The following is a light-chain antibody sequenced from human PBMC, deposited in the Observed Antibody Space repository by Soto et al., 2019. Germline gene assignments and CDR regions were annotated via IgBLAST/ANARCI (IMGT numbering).Light chain of an antibody. CDR1: QSIRSW. CDR3: QQFYTYPWT. CDR2: DAS. Sequence: DIQMTQSPSTLSASLGDRVTFTCRASQSIRSWLAWYQQKPGKAPKLLIHDASSLESGVPSRFSGSGSGTEFTLTISSLQPDDFATYYCQQFYTYPWTFGQGAKVDIK. V-gene: IGKV1-5*01. J-gene: IGKJ1*01.